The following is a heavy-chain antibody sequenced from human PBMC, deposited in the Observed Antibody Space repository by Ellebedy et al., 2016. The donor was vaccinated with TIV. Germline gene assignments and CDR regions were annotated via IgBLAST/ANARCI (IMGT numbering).Heavy chain of an antibody. Sequence: MPSETLSLTCAVYGGSFSGYYWSWIRKPPGKGLEWIGEINHSGSTNYNPSLKSRVTISVDTSKNQFSLTLTSVTAADTAVYYCARGKYSSDWYVDYWGQGTLVTVSS. CDR3: ARGKYSSDWYVDY. V-gene: IGHV4-34*01. D-gene: IGHD6-19*01. J-gene: IGHJ4*02. CDR1: GGSFSGYY. CDR2: INHSGST.